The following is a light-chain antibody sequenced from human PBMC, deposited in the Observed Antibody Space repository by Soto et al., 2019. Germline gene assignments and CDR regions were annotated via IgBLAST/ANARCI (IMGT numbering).Light chain of an antibody. J-gene: IGKJ3*01. CDR3: QQRGNWPPGFT. V-gene: IGKV3D-11*02. CDR1: QTVSRH. CDR2: DTS. Sequence: EIVLTQSPATLSLSPGERATLSCRASQTVSRHLAWYQQKPGQAPRLLIYDTSNRATGIPARFSGSGPGTDFTLTISGLETEDFAVYYCQQRGNWPPGFTFGPGTTVDMK.